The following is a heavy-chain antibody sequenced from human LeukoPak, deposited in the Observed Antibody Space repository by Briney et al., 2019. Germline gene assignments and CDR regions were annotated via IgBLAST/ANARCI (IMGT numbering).Heavy chain of an antibody. CDR2: IYPGDSDT. CDR3: ARRVYDILTGYYGSDAFDI. CDR1: EYNFTSYW. J-gene: IGHJ3*02. Sequence: GESLKISCKGSEYNFTSYWIGWVRQMPGKGLEWMGIIYPGDSDTRYSPSFQGQVTISADKSISTAYLQWSSLKASDTAMYYCARRVYDILTGYYGSDAFDIWGQGTMVTVSS. V-gene: IGHV5-51*01. D-gene: IGHD3-9*01.